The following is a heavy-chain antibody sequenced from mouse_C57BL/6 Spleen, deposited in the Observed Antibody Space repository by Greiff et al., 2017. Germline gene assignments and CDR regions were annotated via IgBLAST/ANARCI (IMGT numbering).Heavy chain of an antibody. CDR3: ARSVYDGYYYAMDY. J-gene: IGHJ4*01. CDR2: IRNKANGYTT. D-gene: IGHD2-3*01. Sequence: EVHLVESGGGLVQPGGSLSLSCAASGFTFTDYYMSWVRQPPGKALEWLGFIRNKANGYTTEYSASVKGRFTISRDNSQSILYLQMNALIAEDSATYYCARSVYDGYYYAMDYWGQGASVTVSS. CDR1: GFTFTDYY. V-gene: IGHV7-3*01.